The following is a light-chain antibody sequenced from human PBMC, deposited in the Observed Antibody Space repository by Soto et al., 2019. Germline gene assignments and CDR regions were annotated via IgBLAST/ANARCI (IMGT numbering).Light chain of an antibody. CDR1: QTIRSW. CDR3: QHYNSYSEA. J-gene: IGKJ1*01. V-gene: IGKV1-5*03. CDR2: KAS. Sequence: DIQMTQSPSTLSGSVGNRVTITCRASQTIRSWLAWYQQKPGKAPKLLIYKASTLKSGVPSRFSGSGSGTEFTLTISSLPPDDFATYYCQHYNSYSEAFGQGTKVELK.